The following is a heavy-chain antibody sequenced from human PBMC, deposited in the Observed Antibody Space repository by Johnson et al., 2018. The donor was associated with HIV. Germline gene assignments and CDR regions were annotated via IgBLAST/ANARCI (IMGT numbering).Heavy chain of an antibody. CDR1: GFTFSSYG. CDR3: ARETGDDAFDI. D-gene: IGHD7-27*01. Sequence: VQLVESGGGVVQPGGSLRLSCAASGFTFSSYGMHWVRQAPGKGLEYVSLIGSSGGGTFYADSVKGRFIISRDNSKNTLYLQMGSLRAEDTAVYYCARETGDDAFDIWGQGTMVTVSS. J-gene: IGHJ3*02. CDR2: IGSSGGGT. V-gene: IGHV3-64*07.